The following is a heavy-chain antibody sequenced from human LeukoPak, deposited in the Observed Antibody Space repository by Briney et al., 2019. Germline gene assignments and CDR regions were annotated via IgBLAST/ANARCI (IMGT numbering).Heavy chain of an antibody. J-gene: IGHJ6*03. CDR3: ARTTMVRGAYYMDV. D-gene: IGHD3-10*01. CDR2: IYYSGYT. V-gene: IGHV4-59*01. CDR1: GGSISSYY. Sequence: PSETLSLTCTVSGGSISSYYWSWIRQPPGGGLEWIGYIYYSGYTNYNPSLKSRVTISVDTSKNQFSLKLSSVTAADTAVYYCARTTMVRGAYYMDVWGKGTTVTISS.